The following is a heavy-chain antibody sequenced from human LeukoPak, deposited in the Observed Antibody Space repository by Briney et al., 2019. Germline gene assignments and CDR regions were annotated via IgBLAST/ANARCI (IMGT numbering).Heavy chain of an antibody. Sequence: PGGSLRLSCAASGFTFSSYSMNWVRQAPGKGLEWVSSISSSSSYIYYADSVKGRFTISRDNAKNSLYLQMNSLRAEDTAVYYCARDPPLRFLERLPHDAFDIWGQGTMVTVSS. J-gene: IGHJ3*02. CDR1: GFTFSSYS. V-gene: IGHV3-21*01. CDR3: ARDPPLRFLERLPHDAFDI. CDR2: ISSSSSYI. D-gene: IGHD3-3*01.